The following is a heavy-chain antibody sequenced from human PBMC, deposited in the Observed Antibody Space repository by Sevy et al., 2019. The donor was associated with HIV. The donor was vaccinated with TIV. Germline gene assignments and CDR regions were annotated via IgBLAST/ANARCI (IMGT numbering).Heavy chain of an antibody. Sequence: GGSLRLSCAASGFTFSSYGMHWVRQAPGKGLEWVAFIRYDGSNKYYADSVKGRFTISRDNSKNTLYLQMNSLRAEDRAVYYCAKDPTPNYYGSGSYWAGYYYYYGMDVWGQGTTVTVSS. CDR3: AKDPTPNYYGSGSYWAGYYYYYGMDV. CDR2: IRYDGSNK. D-gene: IGHD3-10*01. CDR1: GFTFSSYG. V-gene: IGHV3-30*02. J-gene: IGHJ6*02.